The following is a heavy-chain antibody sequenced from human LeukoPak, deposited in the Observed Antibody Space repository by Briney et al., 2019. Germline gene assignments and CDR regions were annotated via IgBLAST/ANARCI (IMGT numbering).Heavy chain of an antibody. CDR1: GFTFRSYG. Sequence: GGSLRLSCAASGFTFRSYGMHWVRQAPGKGLEWVAVISYDGSNKYYADSVKGRFTISRDNSKNTLYLQMNSLRAEDTAVYYCALDPTQSGYDLYYWGQGTLVTVSS. CDR3: ALDPTQSGYDLYY. D-gene: IGHD5-12*01. J-gene: IGHJ4*02. CDR2: ISYDGSNK. V-gene: IGHV3-30*03.